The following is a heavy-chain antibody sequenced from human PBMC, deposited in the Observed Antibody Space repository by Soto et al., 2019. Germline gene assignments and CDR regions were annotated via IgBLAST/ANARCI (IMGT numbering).Heavy chain of an antibody. V-gene: IGHV3-21*01. CDR1: GFTLSNSR. CDR3: ATASYNAYGDYYLDY. J-gene: IGHJ4*02. D-gene: IGHD4-17*01. CDR2: ISRSSSYI. Sequence: EVQLVESGGGLVKPGGSLRLSCAAFGFTLSNSRMNWVRQAPGKGLEWISYISRSSSYIKYADAVKGRFTISRDNAKNSVYLQMYSLRAEDTAIYYCATASYNAYGDYYLDYWGQGTLVTVSS.